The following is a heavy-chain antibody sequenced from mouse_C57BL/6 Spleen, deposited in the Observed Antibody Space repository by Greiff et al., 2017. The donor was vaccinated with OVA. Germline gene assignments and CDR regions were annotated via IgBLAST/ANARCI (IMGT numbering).Heavy chain of an antibody. Sequence: VQGVESGPGLVQPSQSLSITCTVSGFSLTSYGVHWVRQSPGKGLEWLGVIWRGGSTDYNAAFMSRLSITKDNSKSQVFFKMNSLQADDTAIYYCATNYGSSYWYFDVWGTGTTVTVSS. CDR2: IWRGGST. CDR3: ATNYGSSYWYFDV. CDR1: GFSLTSYG. V-gene: IGHV2-5*01. D-gene: IGHD1-1*01. J-gene: IGHJ1*03.